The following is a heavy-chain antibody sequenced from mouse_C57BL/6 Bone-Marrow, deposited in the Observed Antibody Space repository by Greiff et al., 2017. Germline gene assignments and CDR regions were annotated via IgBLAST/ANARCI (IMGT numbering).Heavy chain of an antibody. V-gene: IGHV1-81*01. J-gene: IGHJ2*01. CDR2: IYPRSGNT. CDR3: ARGIYSDAAVH. CDR1: GYTFTSYG. D-gene: IGHD2-12*01. Sequence: QVQLQQSGAELARPGASVKLSCKASGYTFTSYGISWVKQRTGQGLEWIGEIYPRSGNTYYNEKFKGKATLTADKSSSTAYMELRSLTSEDSAVYFCARGIYSDAAVHWGQGTTLTVSS.